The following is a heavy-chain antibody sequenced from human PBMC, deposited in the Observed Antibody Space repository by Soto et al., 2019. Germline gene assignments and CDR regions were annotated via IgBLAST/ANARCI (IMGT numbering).Heavy chain of an antibody. V-gene: IGHV1-8*01. CDR1: GYTFTSYD. CDR3: ARAPYYYDSSGYYYYYYGMDV. D-gene: IGHD3-22*01. J-gene: IGHJ6*02. CDR2: MNPNSGNT. Sequence: ASVKVSCKASGYTFTSYDINWVRQATGQGLEWMGWMNPNSGNTGYAQKFQGRVTMTRNTSISTAYMELSSLRSEDTAVYYCARAPYYYDSSGYYYYYYGMDVWGQGTTVTVSS.